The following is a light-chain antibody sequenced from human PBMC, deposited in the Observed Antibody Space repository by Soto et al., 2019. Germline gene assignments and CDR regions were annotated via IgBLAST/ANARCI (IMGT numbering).Light chain of an antibody. Sequence: EIVMTQSPATLSVSPGGSATLSCRASQHVSSNFAWYRQKPGQAPTLLIYRASTRATGITARFSGTGSGTEFTLTISSLQSEDFAVYYCQQYNNWPYTFGQGTNLEIK. CDR3: QQYNNWPYT. J-gene: IGKJ2*01. V-gene: IGKV3-15*01. CDR2: RAS. CDR1: QHVSSN.